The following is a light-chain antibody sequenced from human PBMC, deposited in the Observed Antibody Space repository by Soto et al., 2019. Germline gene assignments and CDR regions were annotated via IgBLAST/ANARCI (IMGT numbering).Light chain of an antibody. CDR1: SSNIGAGYD. CDR3: QSYDSSLRGSV. Sequence: VLTQPPSVCGAPGQRVTISCTGSSSNIGAGYDVHWYQQLPGTAPKLLIYGNSNRPSGVPDRVSGSKSGTSASLAITGLQAEDEADYYCQSYDSSLRGSVFGGGTKLTVL. CDR2: GNS. J-gene: IGLJ3*02. V-gene: IGLV1-40*01.